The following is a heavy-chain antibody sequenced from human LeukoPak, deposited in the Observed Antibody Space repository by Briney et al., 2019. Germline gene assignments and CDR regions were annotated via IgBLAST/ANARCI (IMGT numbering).Heavy chain of an antibody. Sequence: GGSLRLSCAASRFTFSDYYMSWVRQAPGKGLEWVSFLSGSGEIIYYADSVKGRFTISRDNAKNSLYLQMNSLRAEDTAVYHCARAGQNNWFDPWGQGTLVTVSS. V-gene: IGHV3-11*01. CDR3: ARAGQNNWFDP. CDR2: LSGSGEII. CDR1: RFTFSDYY. J-gene: IGHJ5*02.